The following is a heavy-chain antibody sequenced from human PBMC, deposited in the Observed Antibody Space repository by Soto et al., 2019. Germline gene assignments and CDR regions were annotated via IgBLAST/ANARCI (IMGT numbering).Heavy chain of an antibody. D-gene: IGHD1-20*01. CDR1: GFTFSSCS. CDR2: ITGSSSII. J-gene: IGHJ4*02. Sequence: EVQLVESGGGLVQPGGSLRLSCAASGFTFSSCSMNWVRQAPGRGLEWVSYITGSSSIIYYADSVKGRFTISSDNAKNSLHLQMNNLRDEDTAVYYCAKVANWSDGYDYWGQGTLVTVSS. V-gene: IGHV3-48*02. CDR3: AKVANWSDGYDY.